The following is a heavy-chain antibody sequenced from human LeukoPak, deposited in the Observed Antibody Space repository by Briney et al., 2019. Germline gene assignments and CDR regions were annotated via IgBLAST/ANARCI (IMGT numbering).Heavy chain of an antibody. CDR3: AKSVSPGVGYDYFDY. V-gene: IGHV3-43*02. CDR1: GFTFYDYA. J-gene: IGHJ4*02. CDR2: ISGDGGGT. Sequence: GGSLRLSCAASGFTFYDYAMHWVRHAPGKGLEWVSLISGDGGGTYYADSVKGRFTISRDNSKNSLYLQMSSLRAEDTAFYYCAKSVSPGVGYDYFDYWGQGTLVTVSS. D-gene: IGHD5-12*01.